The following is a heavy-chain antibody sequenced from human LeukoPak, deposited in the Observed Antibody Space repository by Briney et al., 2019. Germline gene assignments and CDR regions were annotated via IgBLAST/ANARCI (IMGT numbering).Heavy chain of an antibody. CDR2: IWHVGSNK. V-gene: IGHV3-33*06. Sequence: GSSLRLSCAASGFTFSSYGMNWVRQAPGKGLEWVAVIWHVGSNKYYADSVKGRFTISRDNSTSTLYMQMNSLRAEDTAVYYCAKYGRRGYSDGYTPDYWGQGTLVTVSS. CDR3: AKYGRRGYSDGYTPDY. J-gene: IGHJ4*02. D-gene: IGHD5-18*01. CDR1: GFTFSSYG.